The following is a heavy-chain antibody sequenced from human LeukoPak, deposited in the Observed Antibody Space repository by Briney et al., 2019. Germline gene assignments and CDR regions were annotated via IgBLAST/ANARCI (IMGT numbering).Heavy chain of an antibody. Sequence: GGSLRLSCAASGFTFSSYAMLWVRQAPGKGLEYVSAISSNGGSTYYANSVKGRFTISRDNSKNTLYLQMGSLRAEDMAVYYCARGPYSSSWYTYGANAFDIWGQGTMVTVSS. CDR3: ARGPYSSSWYTYGANAFDI. D-gene: IGHD6-13*01. CDR2: ISSNGGST. J-gene: IGHJ3*02. V-gene: IGHV3-64*01. CDR1: GFTFSSYA.